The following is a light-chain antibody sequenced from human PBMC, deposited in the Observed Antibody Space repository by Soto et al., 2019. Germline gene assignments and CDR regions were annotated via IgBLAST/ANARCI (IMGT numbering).Light chain of an antibody. CDR3: SAYTSSSTLSTYV. V-gene: IGLV2-14*03. J-gene: IGLJ1*01. CDR1: SSNVGGYNY. Sequence: QSVLTQPASLSGSPGQSITISCTGTSSNVGGYNYVSWYQHHSGKAPKHMIYDVSNRPSWVSNRFSGSKSVNTASRIISGLQAEDEADYYCSAYTSSSTLSTYVFGTGIKVTVL. CDR2: DVS.